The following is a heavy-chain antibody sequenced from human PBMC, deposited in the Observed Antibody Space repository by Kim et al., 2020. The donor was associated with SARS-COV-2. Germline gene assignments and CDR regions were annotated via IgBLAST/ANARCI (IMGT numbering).Heavy chain of an antibody. V-gene: IGHV1-58*01. CDR3: AAVPSPTYYYDSSGYLELDY. J-gene: IGHJ4*02. Sequence: SVKFSCKASGFTFTSSAVQWVRQARGQRLEWIGWIVVGSGNTNYAQKFQERVTITRDMSTSTAYMELSSLRSEDTAVYYCAAVPSPTYYYDSSGYLELDYWGQGTLVTVSS. CDR1: GFTFTSSA. CDR2: IVVGSGNT. D-gene: IGHD3-22*01.